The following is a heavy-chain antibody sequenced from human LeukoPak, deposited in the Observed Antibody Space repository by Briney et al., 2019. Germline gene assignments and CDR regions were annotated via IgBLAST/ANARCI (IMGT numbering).Heavy chain of an antibody. J-gene: IGHJ6*04. Sequence: SETLSLTCTVSGDSIRGYYWNWIRQSPGKGLEWIAYMYYSGTTTKYTPSLKSRVTMSADTSKNQISLKLSSVTAADTAVYYCARDLAGSSSMDVWGKGTTVTVSS. CDR2: MYYSGTTT. V-gene: IGHV4-59*01. D-gene: IGHD3-10*01. CDR1: GDSIRGYY. CDR3: ARDLAGSSSMDV.